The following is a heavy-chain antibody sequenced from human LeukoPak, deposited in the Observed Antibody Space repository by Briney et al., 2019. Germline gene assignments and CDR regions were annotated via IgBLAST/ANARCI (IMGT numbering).Heavy chain of an antibody. CDR3: ARCVYGVSTYYFDY. CDR1: GFTFSYYG. CDR2: IWNDGSKE. Sequence: PGGSLRLSCAASGFTFSYYGMTWVRQAPGKGLEWVTLIWNDGSKEYYADSVKGRFTVSRDNSRNTLYLQMNSLRAEDTAVYYCARCVYGVSTYYFDYWGQGNLVTVSS. J-gene: IGHJ4*02. V-gene: IGHV3-33*01. D-gene: IGHD4-17*01.